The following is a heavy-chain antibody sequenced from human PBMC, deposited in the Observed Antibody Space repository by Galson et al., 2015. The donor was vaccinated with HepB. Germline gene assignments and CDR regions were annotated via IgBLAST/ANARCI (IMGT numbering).Heavy chain of an antibody. CDR1: GFSFDGPA. D-gene: IGHD2-2*01. CDR2: IRSKTSYYAT. J-gene: IGHJ4*02. V-gene: IGHV3-73*01. Sequence: SLRLSCAASGFSFDGPAIDWVRQAFGKGPEWIGRIRSKTSYYATLYSPSLKGRFIISRDASKNTAYLHMTSLKIDDTAVYYCCRFGDFSGFSSKWGQGTLVTVSS. CDR3: CRFGDFSGFSSK.